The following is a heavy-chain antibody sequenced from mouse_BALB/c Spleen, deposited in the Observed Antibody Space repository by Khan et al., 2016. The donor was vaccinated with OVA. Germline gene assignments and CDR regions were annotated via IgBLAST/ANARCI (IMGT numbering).Heavy chain of an antibody. V-gene: IGHV2-6-4*01. CDR2: IWGGGGT. D-gene: IGHD2-14*01. Sequence: VQLKESGPGLVAPSQSLSITCTVSGFSLSRYNIHWVRQPPGKGLEWLGMIWGGGGTDYNSTLKSRRSISKDNSKSQVFLKMNSLQTDDTAMYYCARAYYRYDGYYAMDYWGQGTSFTVSS. CDR3: ARAYYRYDGYYAMDY. CDR1: GFSLSRYN. J-gene: IGHJ4*01.